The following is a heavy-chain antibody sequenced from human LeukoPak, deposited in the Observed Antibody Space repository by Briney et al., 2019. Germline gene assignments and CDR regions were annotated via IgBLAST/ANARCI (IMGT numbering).Heavy chain of an antibody. J-gene: IGHJ1*01. CDR3: AISTFEYFQH. CDR2: IYYSGST. V-gene: IGHV4-59*01. Sequence: SETLSLTCTVSGGSISSYYWSWIRQPPGKGLEWIGYIYYSGSTNHNPSLKSRVTISVDTSKNQFSLKLSSVTAADTAVYYCAISTFEYFQHWGQGTLVTVSS. CDR1: GGSISSYY.